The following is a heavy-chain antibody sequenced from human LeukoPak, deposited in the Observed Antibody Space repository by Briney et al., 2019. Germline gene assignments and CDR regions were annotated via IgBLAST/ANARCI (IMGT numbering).Heavy chain of an antibody. CDR2: INPNSGGT. CDR3: ARAPYVPDYDFWSGGPPSAEVDY. CDR1: GYTFTGYY. J-gene: IGHJ4*02. D-gene: IGHD3-3*01. Sequence: GASVKVSCKASGYTFTGYYMHWVRQAPGQGLEWMGWINPNSGGTNYAQKFQGRVTMTRDTSISTAYMELSRLRSDDTAVYYCARAPYVPDYDFWSGGPPSAEVDYWGQGTLVTVSS. V-gene: IGHV1-2*02.